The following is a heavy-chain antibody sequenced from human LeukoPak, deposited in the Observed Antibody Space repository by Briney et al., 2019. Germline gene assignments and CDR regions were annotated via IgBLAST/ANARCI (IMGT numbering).Heavy chain of an antibody. D-gene: IGHD2-2*01. Sequence: SQTLSLTCAISGDSVSSNSFAWNWIRQSPSRGLEWLGRTYYRSTWYNDYAVSVRGRITVNPDTSKNQFSLHLNSVTPEDTAVYYCARRLTQYDCFDPWGQGILVTVSS. CDR2: TYYRSTWYN. CDR1: GDSVSSNSFA. V-gene: IGHV6-1*01. J-gene: IGHJ5*02. CDR3: ARRLTQYDCFDP.